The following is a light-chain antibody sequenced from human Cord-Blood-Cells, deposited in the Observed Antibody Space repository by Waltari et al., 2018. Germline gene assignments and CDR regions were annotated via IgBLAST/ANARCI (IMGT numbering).Light chain of an antibody. CDR2: DVS. CDR1: SSDVGGYNY. V-gene: IGLV2-14*01. J-gene: IGLJ1*01. Sequence: QSALTQPASVSGSPVKPITISCTGTSSDVGGYNYVSWYKPHPGKAAKLMIYDVSNRPSGVSKRFSGAKSGNTASLTISGLQAEDEADYYCSSYTSSSTLVFGTGTKVTVL. CDR3: SSYTSSSTLV.